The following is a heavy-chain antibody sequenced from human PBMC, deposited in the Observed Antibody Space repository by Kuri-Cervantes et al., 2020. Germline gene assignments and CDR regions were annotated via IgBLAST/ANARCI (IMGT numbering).Heavy chain of an antibody. V-gene: IGHV4-34*01. J-gene: IGHJ4*01. CDR2: INHSGST. Sequence: GSLRLSCAVYGGSFSGYYWSWIRQPPGKGLEWIGEINHSGSTNYNPSLKSRVTISVDTSKNQFSLKLSSVTAADTAVYYCARHDRYFDYWGQGTLVTVSS. CDR3: ARHDRYFDY. CDR1: GGSFSGYY.